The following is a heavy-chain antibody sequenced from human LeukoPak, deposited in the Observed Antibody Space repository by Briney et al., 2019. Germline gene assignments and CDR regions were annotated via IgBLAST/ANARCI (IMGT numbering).Heavy chain of an antibody. V-gene: IGHV4-4*09. D-gene: IGHD3-3*01. J-gene: IGHJ4*02. CDR2: IDPSGKT. CDR1: GGSISSYY. CDR3: ATTQPFLEWSHDF. Sequence: PSETLSLTCTVSGGSISSYYWSWIRQPAGKGLEWIGYIDPSGKTNYSPSLKSRVTISVDMSKKQFSLRLTSLTAADTAVYYCATTQPFLEWSHDFWGQGSLVAVSS.